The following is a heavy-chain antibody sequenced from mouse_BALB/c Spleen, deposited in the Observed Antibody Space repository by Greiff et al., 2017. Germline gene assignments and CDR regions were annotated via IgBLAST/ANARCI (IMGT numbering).Heavy chain of an antibody. CDR2: ISSGSSTI. J-gene: IGHJ2*01. V-gene: IGHV5-17*02. D-gene: IGHD3-3*01. CDR3: ARGGRGFDY. CDR1: GFTFSSFG. Sequence: EVQLVESGGGLVQPGGSRKLSCAASGFTFSSFGMHWVRQAPEKGLEWVAYISSGSSTIYYADTVKGRFTISRDNPKNTLFLQMTSLRSEDTAMYYCARGGRGFDYWGQGTTLTVSS.